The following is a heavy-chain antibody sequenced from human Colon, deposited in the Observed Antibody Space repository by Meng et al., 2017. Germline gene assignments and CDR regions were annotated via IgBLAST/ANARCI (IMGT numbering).Heavy chain of an antibody. CDR3: ARGASDYDFDY. CDR2: IYYSGST. D-gene: IGHD3-22*01. J-gene: IGHJ4*02. CDR1: GGSVSSGSYY. Sequence: HVQLRESGPGLVRPSETLPLTCTVSGGSVSSGSYYGSWIRQPPGKGLEWIGYIYYSGSTNYTPSLKSRVTISVDTSKNQFSLKLSSVTAADTAVYYCARGASDYDFDYWGQGTLVTVSS. V-gene: IGHV4-61*01.